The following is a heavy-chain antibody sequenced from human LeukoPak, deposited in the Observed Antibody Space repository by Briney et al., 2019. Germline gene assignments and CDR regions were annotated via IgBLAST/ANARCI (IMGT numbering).Heavy chain of an antibody. CDR3: VRSVAGTFHP. D-gene: IGHD6-19*01. V-gene: IGHV3-74*03. CDR1: GFTFSNYW. CDR2: NGDESRT. J-gene: IGHJ5*02. Sequence: PEGSLRLSYAASGFTFSNYWMHWVRQAPGKGLVWVSCNGDESRTKYADSVKGRFTISKDNPRNTLFLQMNSLRAEDTAVYYCVRSVAGTFHPWGQGTLVTVSS.